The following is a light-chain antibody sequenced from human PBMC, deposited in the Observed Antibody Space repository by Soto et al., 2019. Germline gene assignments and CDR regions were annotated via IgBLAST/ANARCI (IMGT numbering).Light chain of an antibody. CDR3: QVWDSSSDHPYV. CDR1: NSGGRS. J-gene: IGLJ1*01. V-gene: IGLV3-21*02. CDR2: DDS. Sequence: SYELTQPPSVSVAPGQTARITCGGNNSGGRSVHWYQQKPGQAPVLGVYDDSDRPSGIPERFSGSNSGNTATLTISRVEAGDEADYYCQVWDSSSDHPYVFGTGTMVTVL.